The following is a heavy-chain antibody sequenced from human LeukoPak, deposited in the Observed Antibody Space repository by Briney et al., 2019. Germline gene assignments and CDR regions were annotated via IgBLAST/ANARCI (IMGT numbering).Heavy chain of an antibody. V-gene: IGHV3-23*01. CDR2: ISGGGGST. J-gene: IGHJ4*02. D-gene: IGHD3-22*01. CDR3: AKSAYYDSSGFYREYYFDH. CDR1: GFTFSSYA. Sequence: GGSLRLSCVASGFTFSSYAMSWVRQAPGKGLEWVSSISGGGGSTYYADSVKGRFTISRDNSKNTLFLQMSSLTAGDTAVYYCAKSAYYDSSGFYREYYFDHWGQGTLVTVSS.